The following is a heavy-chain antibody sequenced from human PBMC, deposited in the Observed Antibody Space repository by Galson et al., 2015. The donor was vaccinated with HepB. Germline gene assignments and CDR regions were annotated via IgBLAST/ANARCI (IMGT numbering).Heavy chain of an antibody. CDR3: ARRGGYSYAYDY. J-gene: IGHJ4*02. V-gene: IGHV5-10-1*01. D-gene: IGHD5-18*01. CDR2: IDPSDSYI. CDR1: GYSFSSYW. Sequence: QSGAEVKKPGESLRISCKGSGYSFSSYWITWVRQMPGKGLEWMGGIDPSDSYINYGPSFEGHVTISVDKSISTAYLQWSSLKASDTAMYYCARRGGYSYAYDYWGQGTLVTVSS.